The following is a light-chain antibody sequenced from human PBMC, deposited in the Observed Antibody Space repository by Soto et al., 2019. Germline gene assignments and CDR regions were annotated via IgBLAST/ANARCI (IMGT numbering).Light chain of an antibody. CDR3: SSYTSSSTAVV. J-gene: IGLJ2*01. CDR2: EVS. Sequence: QSALTQPASVSGSPGQSITISCTGTSSDIGGYNSVSWYRQHPGKAPKLIIYEVSNRPSGVSNRFSGSKSGNTASLTISGLQAEDEADYYCSSYTSSSTAVVFGGGTKLTVL. V-gene: IGLV2-14*01. CDR1: SSDIGGYNS.